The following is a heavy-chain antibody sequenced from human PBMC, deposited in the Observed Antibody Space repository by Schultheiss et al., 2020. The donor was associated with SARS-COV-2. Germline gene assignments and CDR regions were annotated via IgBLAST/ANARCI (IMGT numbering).Heavy chain of an antibody. Sequence: SETLSLTCTVSGGSISSYYWSWIRQPPGKGLEWIGEIYYSGSTYYNPSLKSRVTISVDTSKNQFSLKLSSVTAADTAVYYCARATYDSSGSFDYWGQGTLVTVSS. CDR1: GGSISSYY. CDR3: ARATYDSSGSFDY. J-gene: IGHJ4*02. CDR2: IYYSGST. V-gene: IGHV4-59*06. D-gene: IGHD3-22*01.